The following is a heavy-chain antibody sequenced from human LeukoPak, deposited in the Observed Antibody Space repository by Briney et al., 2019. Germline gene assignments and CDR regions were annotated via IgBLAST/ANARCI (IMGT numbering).Heavy chain of an antibody. CDR2: MNPNSGNT. CDR3: ARVVPAAYCYYYMDV. J-gene: IGHJ6*03. D-gene: IGHD2-15*01. V-gene: IGHV1-8*01. Sequence: ASVKVSCKASGYTFTSYDINWVRQATGQGLEWMGWMNPNSGNTGYAQKFQGRVTMTRNTSISTAYMELSSLRSEDTAVYYCARVVPAAYCYYYMDVWGKGTTVTISS. CDR1: GYTFTSYD.